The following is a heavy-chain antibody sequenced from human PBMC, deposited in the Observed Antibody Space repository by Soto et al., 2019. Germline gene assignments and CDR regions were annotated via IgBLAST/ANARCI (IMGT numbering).Heavy chain of an antibody. CDR2: ISSSSSTI. J-gene: IGHJ5*02. D-gene: IGHD3-9*01. Sequence: EVQLVESGGGLVQPGGSLRLSCAASGFTFSSYSMNWVRQAPGKGLEWVSYISSSSSTIYYADSVKGRFTISRDNAKNSLYLQMNSLRDEDTAVYYCAREAFFYDILTGYKNWFDPWGQGTLFTVSS. CDR3: AREAFFYDILTGYKNWFDP. CDR1: GFTFSSYS. V-gene: IGHV3-48*02.